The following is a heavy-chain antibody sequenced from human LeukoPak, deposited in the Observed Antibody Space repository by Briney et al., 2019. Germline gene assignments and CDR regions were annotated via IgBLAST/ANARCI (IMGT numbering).Heavy chain of an antibody. V-gene: IGHV4-34*01. CDR3: ATVKLSRSYYFDY. J-gene: IGHJ4*02. CDR1: GGSFSGYY. CDR2: INYSGST. Sequence: PSETGSLTCAVYGGSFSGYYWSWIRQPPGKGLEWIGEINYSGSTNYNPSLKSRVTISVDTSKNQFSLKLSSVTAADTAVYYCATVKLSRSYYFDYWGQGTLVTVSS. D-gene: IGHD1-14*01.